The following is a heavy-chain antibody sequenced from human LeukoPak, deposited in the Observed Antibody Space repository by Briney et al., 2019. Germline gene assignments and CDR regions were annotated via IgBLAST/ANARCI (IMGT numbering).Heavy chain of an antibody. V-gene: IGHV4-59*01. Sequence: SETLSLTCTVSGGSISSYYWSWIRQPPGQGLAGIGYPYYSGSTNYNPSLHRRVTISVDTSKNQVSLTLSSVTAGDTAVYYCARDLGYNYDYWGQGTLVTVSS. D-gene: IGHD5-24*01. CDR2: PYYSGST. J-gene: IGHJ4*02. CDR1: GGSISSYY. CDR3: ARDLGYNYDY.